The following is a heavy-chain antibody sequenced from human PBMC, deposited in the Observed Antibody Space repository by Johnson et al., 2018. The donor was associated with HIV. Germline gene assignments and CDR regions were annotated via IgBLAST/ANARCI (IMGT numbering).Heavy chain of an antibody. V-gene: IGHV3-20*01. CDR3: AKMEYSGSYYVGAFDI. CDR2: INWNGGNT. Sequence: VQLVESGGGVVRPGGSLRLSCAASGFTFDDYGMSWVRQAPGKGLEWVSGINWNGGNTGYADSVKGRFTISRDNSKNTLFLQMNSLRAEDTAVYHCAKMEYSGSYYVGAFDIWGQGTMVTVSS. CDR1: GFTFDDYG. D-gene: IGHD1-26*01. J-gene: IGHJ3*02.